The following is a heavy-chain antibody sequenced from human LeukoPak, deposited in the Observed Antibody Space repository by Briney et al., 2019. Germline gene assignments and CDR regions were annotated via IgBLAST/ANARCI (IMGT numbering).Heavy chain of an antibody. D-gene: IGHD2-2*01. CDR3: AKRGDCSGTCTYDY. CDR1: GFTFSNYA. CDR2: VGGSGVKT. V-gene: IGHV3-23*01. J-gene: IGHJ4*02. Sequence: GGSLRLSCAASGFTFSNYAIHWVRQAPGKGLEWVSIVGGSGVKTYYADSVKGRFTISRDNSKNTVYLQMNSLRADDTAVYYCAKRGDCSGTCTYDYWGQGTLVTVSS.